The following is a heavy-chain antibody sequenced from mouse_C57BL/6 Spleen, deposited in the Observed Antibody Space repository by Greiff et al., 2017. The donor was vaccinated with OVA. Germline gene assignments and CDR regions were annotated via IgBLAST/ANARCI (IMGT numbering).Heavy chain of an antibody. Sequence: EVLLVESGGGLVKPGGSLKLSCAASGFTFSDYGMHWVRQAPVQGLEWVAYISSCNSAIYYADTVKGRFTISRDNAKNTLFLQMTSLRSEDTAVYYCARRGGSSLAWVAYWGQGTLVTVSA. J-gene: IGHJ3*01. CDR2: ISSCNSAI. CDR1: GFTFSDYG. CDR3: ARRGGSSLAWVAY. D-gene: IGHD1-1*01. V-gene: IGHV5-17*01.